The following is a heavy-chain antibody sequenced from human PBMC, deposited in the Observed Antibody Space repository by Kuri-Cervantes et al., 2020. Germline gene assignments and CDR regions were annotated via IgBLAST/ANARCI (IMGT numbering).Heavy chain of an antibody. Sequence: GESLKISCAASGFTFSSYSMNWVRQAPGKGLEWVSSISSSSYIYYADSVKGRFTISRDNSRDTLYLQMNSLRAEDTAVYYCARNKGSGWKDYFDYWGQGILVTVSS. J-gene: IGHJ4*02. CDR2: ISSSSYI. CDR3: ARNKGSGWKDYFDY. V-gene: IGHV3-21*04. CDR1: GFTFSSYS. D-gene: IGHD6-19*01.